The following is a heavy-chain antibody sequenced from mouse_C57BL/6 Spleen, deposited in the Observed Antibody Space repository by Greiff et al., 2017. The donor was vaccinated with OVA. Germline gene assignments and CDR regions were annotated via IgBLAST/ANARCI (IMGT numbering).Heavy chain of an antibody. D-gene: IGHD2-4*01. V-gene: IGHV5-6*01. CDR1: GFTFSSYG. CDR2: ISSGGSYT. J-gene: IGHJ4*01. Sequence: EVHLVESGGDLVKPGGSLKLSCAASGFTFSSYGMSWVRQTPDKRLEWVATISSGGSYTYYPDSVKGRFPISRDNAKNTLYLQMSSLKSEDTAMYYCARHRDYDRGYAMDYWGQGTSVTVSS. CDR3: ARHRDYDRGYAMDY.